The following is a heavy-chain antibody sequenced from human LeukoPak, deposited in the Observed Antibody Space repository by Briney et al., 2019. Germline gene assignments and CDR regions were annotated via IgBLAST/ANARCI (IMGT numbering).Heavy chain of an antibody. D-gene: IGHD3-9*01. V-gene: IGHV3-74*01. Sequence: QPGVSLRLSCVASRFTLSSYWMNWVRQAPGKGLVWVARTNYDGSYTDYADSVKGRFTISRDNSKNTLYLQMNSLRAEDTAVYYCARTRQYYDILTGYFDYWGQGTLVTVSS. CDR2: TNYDGSYT. CDR1: RFTLSSYW. CDR3: ARTRQYYDILTGYFDY. J-gene: IGHJ4*02.